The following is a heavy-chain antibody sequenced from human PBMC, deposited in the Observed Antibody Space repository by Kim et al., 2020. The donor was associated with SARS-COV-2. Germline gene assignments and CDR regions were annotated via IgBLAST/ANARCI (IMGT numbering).Heavy chain of an antibody. CDR1: GGSISSSSYY. CDR3: AMAGTDLNSFDY. V-gene: IGHV4-39*01. Sequence: SETLSLTCTVSGGSISSSSYYWGWIRQPPGKGLEWIGSIYYSGSTYYNPSLKSRVTISVDTSKNQFSLKLSSVTAADTAVYYCAMAGTDLNSFDYWGQGTLITVSS. D-gene: IGHD6-19*01. J-gene: IGHJ4*02. CDR2: IYYSGST.